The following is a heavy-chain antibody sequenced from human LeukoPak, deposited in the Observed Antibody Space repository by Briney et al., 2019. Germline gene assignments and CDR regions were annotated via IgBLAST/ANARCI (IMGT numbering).Heavy chain of an antibody. CDR2: IYTSGST. CDR1: GGSISSYY. CDR3: ARGGDIDAGPSYYYMDV. V-gene: IGHV4-4*07. J-gene: IGHJ6*03. D-gene: IGHD2-15*01. Sequence: SETLSLTCTVSGGSISSYYRSWIRQPAGKGLEWIGRIYTSGSTNYNPSLKSRVTMSVDTSKNQFSLKLSSVTAADTAVYYCARGGDIDAGPSYYYMDVWGKGTTVTVSS.